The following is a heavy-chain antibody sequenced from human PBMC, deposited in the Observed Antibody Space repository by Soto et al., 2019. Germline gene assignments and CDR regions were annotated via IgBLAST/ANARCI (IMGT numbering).Heavy chain of an antibody. CDR1: GGTFSSYA. J-gene: IGHJ5*02. D-gene: IGHD3-16*02. V-gene: IGHV1-69*13. Sequence: SVKVSCKASGGTFSSYAISWVRQAPGQGLEWMGGIISIFGTANYAQKFQGRVTITADESTSTAYMELSSLRSEDTAVYYCARRYRRETYNWFDPWGQGTLVTVSS. CDR3: ARRYRRETYNWFDP. CDR2: IISIFGTA.